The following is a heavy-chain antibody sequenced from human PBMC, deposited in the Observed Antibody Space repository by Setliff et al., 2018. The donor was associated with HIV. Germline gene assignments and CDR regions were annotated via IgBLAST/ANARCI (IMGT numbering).Heavy chain of an antibody. V-gene: IGHV3-11*04. CDR2: ISSSRTI. Sequence: GGSLRLSCVASEFTFSDYYMNWVRQAPGKGLEWVSSISSSRTIYYADSVKGRFTISRDNAKNSLYLQVSSLRAEDTAVYYCARGARGYSYGWGQGTLVTVSS. CDR1: EFTFSDYY. J-gene: IGHJ4*02. D-gene: IGHD5-18*01. CDR3: ARGARGYSYG.